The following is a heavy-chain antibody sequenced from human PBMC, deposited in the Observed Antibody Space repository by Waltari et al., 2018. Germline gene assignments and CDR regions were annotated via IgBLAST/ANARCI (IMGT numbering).Heavy chain of an antibody. CDR3: ARVGRDYGHRGDFDY. CDR1: GFTFSTYS. D-gene: IGHD4-17*01. CDR2: ISVSSSYI. J-gene: IGHJ4*02. V-gene: IGHV3-21*01. Sequence: EVQLVESGGGLVKPGGSLTLSCAASGFTFSTYSLNWVRQAPGKGLEWVSAISVSSSYIYYADSVKGRFTISRDNAKNSLYLQMNSLRAEDTAVYYCARVGRDYGHRGDFDYWGQGTLVTVSS.